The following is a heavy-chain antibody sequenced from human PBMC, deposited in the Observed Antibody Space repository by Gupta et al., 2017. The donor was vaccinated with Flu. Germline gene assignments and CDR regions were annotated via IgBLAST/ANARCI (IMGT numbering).Heavy chain of an antibody. CDR3: AKSFYTTGAEYFQY. D-gene: IGHD7-27*01. CDR2: ISGNGGTT. J-gene: IGHJ1*01. Sequence: RQSPGKGLEWVSTISGNGGTTYYADSVRGRFTISRDNSRNTVYLQMNSLRAEDTAIYYCAKSFYTTGAEYFQYWGQGTLVAGSS. V-gene: IGHV3-23*01.